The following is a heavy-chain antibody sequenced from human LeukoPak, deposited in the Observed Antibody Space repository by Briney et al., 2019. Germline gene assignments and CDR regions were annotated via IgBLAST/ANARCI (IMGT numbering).Heavy chain of an antibody. D-gene: IGHD2-2*01. CDR2: TYYRSKWYN. V-gene: IGHV6-1*01. CDR3: ARSPLYCSSTSCYGPFAFDI. CDR1: GDSVSSNSAA. J-gene: IGHJ3*02. Sequence: SQTLSLTCAISGDSVSSNSAAWNWIRQSPSRGLEWLGRTYYRSKWYNDYAVSVKSRITINPDTSKNQFSLQLNSVTPEDTAVYYCARSPLYCSSTSCYGPFAFDIWGQGTMVTVSS.